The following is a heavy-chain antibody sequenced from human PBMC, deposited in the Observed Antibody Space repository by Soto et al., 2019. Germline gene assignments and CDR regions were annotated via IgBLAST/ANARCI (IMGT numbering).Heavy chain of an antibody. V-gene: IGHV2-5*02. Sequence: QITLKESGPTLVKPTQTLTLTCTFSGFSLSTYGVGVGWIRQPPGKALECLALIYWDDDKRYSPSLKSRLSVTKDTSNNQVVLTMTNMDPVDSGTYFCAHRLCDSSCYWDVGFFDFWGQGALVTVSS. CDR1: GFSLSTYGVG. D-gene: IGHD2-15*01. CDR3: AHRLCDSSCYWDVGFFDF. CDR2: IYWDDDK. J-gene: IGHJ4*02.